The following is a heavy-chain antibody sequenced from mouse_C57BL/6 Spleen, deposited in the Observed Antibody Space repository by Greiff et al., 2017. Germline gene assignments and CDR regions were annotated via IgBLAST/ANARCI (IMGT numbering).Heavy chain of an antibody. Sequence: QVQLQQSGAELVKPGASVKISCKASGYAFSSYWMNWVKQRPGKGLEWIGQIYPGDGDTNYNGKFKGKATLTADKSSSTAYMQLSSLTSEDSAVYFCASEIYYGSSYDYAMDYWGQGTSVTVSS. J-gene: IGHJ4*01. CDR2: IYPGDGDT. CDR1: GYAFSSYW. V-gene: IGHV1-80*01. CDR3: ASEIYYGSSYDYAMDY. D-gene: IGHD1-1*01.